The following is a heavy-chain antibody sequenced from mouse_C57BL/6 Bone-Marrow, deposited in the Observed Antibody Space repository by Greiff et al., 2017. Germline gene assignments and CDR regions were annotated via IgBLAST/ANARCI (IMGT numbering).Heavy chain of an antibody. CDR3: AREGLSGFAY. CDR2: IDPSDSYT. Sequence: QVQLQQPGAELVKPGASVKLSCKASGYTFTSYWMQWVKQRPGQGLEWIGGIDPSDSYTNYNQKFKGKATLPVNTSSSPAYMQLSSLTSEDAAVYYGAREGLSGFAYWGQGTLVTVSA. V-gene: IGHV1-50*01. D-gene: IGHD2-4*01. CDR1: GYTFTSYW. J-gene: IGHJ3*01.